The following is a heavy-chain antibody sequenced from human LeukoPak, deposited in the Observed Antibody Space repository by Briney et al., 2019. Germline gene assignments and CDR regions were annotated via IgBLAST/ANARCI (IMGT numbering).Heavy chain of an antibody. CDR2: ISSSGGSI. Sequence: GGSLRLSCAASGFTFSDYYMSWIRQAPGKGLEWVSYISSSGGSIYYADSVKGRFTISRDNAKNSLYLQMNSLRAEDTAVYYCARDRTAKIPRAFDIWGQGTMVTVSS. CDR1: GFTFSDYY. CDR3: ARDRTAKIPRAFDI. D-gene: IGHD5-18*01. J-gene: IGHJ3*02. V-gene: IGHV3-11*04.